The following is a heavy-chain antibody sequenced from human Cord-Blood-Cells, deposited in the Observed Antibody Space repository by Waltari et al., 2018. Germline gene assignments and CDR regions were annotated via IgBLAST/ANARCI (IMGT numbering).Heavy chain of an antibody. CDR1: GGSISSGGYS. J-gene: IGHJ5*02. CDR2: IYHSGST. Sequence: QLQLQESGSGLVKPSQTLSLTCAVSGGSISSGGYSWSWIRQPPGKGLEWIGYIYHSGSTYYNPALKSRVTISVDRSKNQFSLKLSSVTAADTAVYYCARDRMVQGVIPGGFDPWGQGTLVTVSS. V-gene: IGHV4-30-2*01. CDR3: ARDRMVQGVIPGGFDP. D-gene: IGHD3-10*01.